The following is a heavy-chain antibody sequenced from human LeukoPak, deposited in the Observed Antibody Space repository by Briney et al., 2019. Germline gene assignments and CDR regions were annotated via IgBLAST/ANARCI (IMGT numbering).Heavy chain of an antibody. V-gene: IGHV3-23*01. J-gene: IGHJ4*02. D-gene: IGHD3-3*01. CDR3: AKGAGSPTGLRFLEWLFPFDY. CDR2: VSGSGGST. Sequence: PGGPLRLSCAASGFTFSSYAMSWVRQAPGKGLEWVSAVSGSGGSTYYADSVKGRFTISRDNSKNTLYLQMNSLRAEDTAVYYCAKGAGSPTGLRFLEWLFPFDYWGQGTLVTVSS. CDR1: GFTFSSYA.